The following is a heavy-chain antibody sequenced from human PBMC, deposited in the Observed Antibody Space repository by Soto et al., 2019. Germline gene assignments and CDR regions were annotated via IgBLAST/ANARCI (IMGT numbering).Heavy chain of an antibody. D-gene: IGHD2-2*01. CDR2: IHSSGRNV. Sequence: EVQLMESGGGLVKPGGSLRLSCAASGVGFSTYGMNWLRQTPGKGPEWVSSIHSSGRNVYYADSVEGRFTTSRDNAKNSLYLQMNSLRVEDTALYFCARDESAGSSTSHWGQGTVVSVSS. CDR1: GVGFSTYG. V-gene: IGHV3-21*01. CDR3: ARDESAGSSTSH. J-gene: IGHJ4*02.